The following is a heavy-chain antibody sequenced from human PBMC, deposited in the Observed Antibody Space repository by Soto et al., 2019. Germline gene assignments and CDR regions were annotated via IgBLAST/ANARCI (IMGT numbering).Heavy chain of an antibody. V-gene: IGHV3-20*04. CDR1: GFTFDDYH. CDR2: INWNGGSS. Sequence: GGSLRLSCAASGFTFDDYHMNWVRQAPGKGLEWVSGINWNGGSSGYADSVKGRFTISRDNSKNTLYLQMNSLRAEDTAVYFCAKEYYYDSSFDYWGQGALVTVSS. D-gene: IGHD3-22*01. CDR3: AKEYYYDSSFDY. J-gene: IGHJ4*02.